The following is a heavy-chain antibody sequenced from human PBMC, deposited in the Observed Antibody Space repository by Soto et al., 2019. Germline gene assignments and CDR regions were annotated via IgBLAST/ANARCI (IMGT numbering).Heavy chain of an antibody. J-gene: IGHJ6*03. V-gene: IGHV4-59*08. D-gene: IGHD2-15*01. CDR3: ARQDIVVVVAATRGDYYMDV. Sequence: SETLSLTCTVSGGSISSYYWSWIRQPPGKGLEWIGYIYYSGSTNYNPSLKSRVTISVDTSKNQFSLKLSSVTAADTAVYYCARQDIVVVVAATRGDYYMDVWGKGTTVTVSS. CDR1: GGSISSYY. CDR2: IYYSGST.